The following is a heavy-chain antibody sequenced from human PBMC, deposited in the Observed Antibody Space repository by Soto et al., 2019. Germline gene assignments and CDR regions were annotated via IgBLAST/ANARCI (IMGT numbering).Heavy chain of an antibody. CDR3: AKASSAWDGSKNYYFDS. D-gene: IGHD3-22*01. CDR2: ISATGGTT. V-gene: IGHV3-23*01. Sequence: EVHLSESGGGVVQPGGSLRLSCVVSGFTFSDYAMDWVRQAPGKGLEWVSEISATGGTTNYADSVKGRYTISRDNSNNSLYLQLTNLRAEDTAMFYCAKASSAWDGSKNYYFDSWGQGALLTVSS. J-gene: IGHJ4*02. CDR1: GFTFSDYA.